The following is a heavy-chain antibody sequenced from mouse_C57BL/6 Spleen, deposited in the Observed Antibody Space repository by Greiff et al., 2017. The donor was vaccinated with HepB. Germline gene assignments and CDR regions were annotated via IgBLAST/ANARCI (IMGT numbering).Heavy chain of an antibody. Sequence: VQLKESGAELVRPGASVKLSCTASGFNIKDYYMHWVKQRPEQGLAWIGRIDPEDGDTEYAPQFQGKATMTADTSSTTAYLQLSSLTSEDTAVYYCTSIAAVDDWCFDVWGTGTTVTVSS. CDR2: IDPEDGDT. V-gene: IGHV14-1*01. J-gene: IGHJ1*03. D-gene: IGHD1-1*01. CDR3: TSIAAVDDWCFDV. CDR1: GFNIKDYY.